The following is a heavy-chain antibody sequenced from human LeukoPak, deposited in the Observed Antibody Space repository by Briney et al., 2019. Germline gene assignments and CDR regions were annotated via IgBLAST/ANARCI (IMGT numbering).Heavy chain of an antibody. D-gene: IGHD6-13*01. CDR1: GSFASSWY. Sequence: GGSLIPSYASCGSFASSWYRWLRRQAPGKGLEWVSLIYSGGSTYYADSVKGRFTISRDNSKNTLYLQMNSLSAEDTAVYYCASYSSFDYWGQGTLVTVSS. CDR3: ASYSSFDY. CDR2: IYSGGST. V-gene: IGHV3-53*01. J-gene: IGHJ4*02.